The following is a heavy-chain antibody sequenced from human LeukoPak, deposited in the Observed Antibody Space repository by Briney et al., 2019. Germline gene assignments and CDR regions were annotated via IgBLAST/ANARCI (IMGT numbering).Heavy chain of an antibody. V-gene: IGHV1-2*02. CDR2: INPNSGGT. Sequence: GASVKVSCKASGYTFTGYYMHWVRQAPGQGLEWMGWINPNSGGTNYAQKFQGRVTMTRDTSISTAYMELSRLRSDDTAVYYCARVSGYDILTGYSTDYWGQGTLVTVSS. J-gene: IGHJ4*02. CDR1: GYTFTGYY. CDR3: ARVSGYDILTGYSTDY. D-gene: IGHD3-9*01.